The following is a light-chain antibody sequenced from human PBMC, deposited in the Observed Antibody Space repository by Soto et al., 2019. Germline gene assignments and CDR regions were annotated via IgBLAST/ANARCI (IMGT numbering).Light chain of an antibody. J-gene: IGKJ3*01. CDR3: QKYNNASCT. CDR1: QGSSNY. V-gene: IGKV1-27*01. CDR2: AAS. Sequence: DIQMTKSPSSLSVSIGDTVSITCRAIQGSSNYSAWYQQKLGKVPKLLLYAASTLQSGVPSRFSGSGSGTDFTLTISSLQPDDVATYYCQKYNNASCTFGPGTKVDIK.